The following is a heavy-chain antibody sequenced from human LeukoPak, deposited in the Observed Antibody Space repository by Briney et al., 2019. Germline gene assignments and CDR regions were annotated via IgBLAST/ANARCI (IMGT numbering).Heavy chain of an antibody. V-gene: IGHV3-20*04. CDR3: ARGGMVRGVIAYYYYYYYMDV. J-gene: IGHJ6*03. D-gene: IGHD3-10*01. CDR2: INWNGGST. CDR1: GFTFDDYG. Sequence: GGSLRLSCAASGFTFDDYGMSWVRQAPGKGLEWVSGINWNGGSTGYADSVKGRFTISRDNAKNSLYLQMNSLRAEDTALYYCARGGMVRGVIAYYYYYYYMDVWGKGTTVTVSS.